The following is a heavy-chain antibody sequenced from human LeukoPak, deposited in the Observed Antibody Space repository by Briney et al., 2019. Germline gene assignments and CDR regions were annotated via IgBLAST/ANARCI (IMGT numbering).Heavy chain of an antibody. CDR1: GGSIRSYY. J-gene: IGHJ5*02. Sequence: SETLSLTCTVSGGSIRSYYWSWIRQPPGKGLEWIGYVHHSGSTKHNPYLKSRVTISVDTSKSQFSLKLSSVTAADTAVYYCARHAAVEGSSGWSPLWWFDPWGQGTLVTVSS. CDR3: ARHAAVEGSSGWSPLWWFDP. CDR2: VHHSGST. V-gene: IGHV4-59*08. D-gene: IGHD6-19*01.